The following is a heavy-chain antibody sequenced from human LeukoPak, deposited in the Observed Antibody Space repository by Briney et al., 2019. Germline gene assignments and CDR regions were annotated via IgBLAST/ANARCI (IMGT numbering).Heavy chain of an antibody. V-gene: IGHV4-34*01. D-gene: IGHD5-24*01. CDR3: ARDGGGEGYNSYYYYYMDV. J-gene: IGHJ6*03. CDR2: INHSGST. Sequence: SETLSLTCAVYGGSFSGYYWSWIRQPPGKGLEWIGEINHSGSTNYNPSLKSRVTISVDTSKNQFSLKLSSVTAADTAVYYCARDGGGEGYNSYYYYYMDVWGKGTTVTISS. CDR1: GGSFSGYY.